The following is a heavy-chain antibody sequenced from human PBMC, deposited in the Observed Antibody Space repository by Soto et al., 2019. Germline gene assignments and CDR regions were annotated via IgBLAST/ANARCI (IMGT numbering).Heavy chain of an antibody. CDR3: ARAGSLIVVVPSPKNYFDY. Sequence: SETLSLTCAVSGYSISSGYYWGWIRQPPGKGLEWIGSFYHSGNTHYNPSLKSRVTISVDTSKNQFSLRLSSVTAADTAVYYCARAGSLIVVVPSPKNYFDYWGQGTLVTVSS. CDR2: FYHSGNT. D-gene: IGHD2-15*01. J-gene: IGHJ4*02. CDR1: GYSISSGYY. V-gene: IGHV4-38-2*01.